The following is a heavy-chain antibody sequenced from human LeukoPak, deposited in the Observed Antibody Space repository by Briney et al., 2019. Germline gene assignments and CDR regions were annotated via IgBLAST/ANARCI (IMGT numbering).Heavy chain of an antibody. V-gene: IGHV3-48*04. J-gene: IGHJ3*02. CDR2: ISSSGSTI. D-gene: IGHD3-3*01. CDR3: AREKTYYDFWSGYYPDAFDI. Sequence: GGSLRLSCAASGFTFSSYAMSWVRQAPGKGLEWVSYISSSGSTIYYADSVKGRFTISRDNAKNSLYLQMNSLRAEDTAVYYCAREKTYYDFWSGYYPDAFDIWGQGTMVTVSS. CDR1: GFTFSSYA.